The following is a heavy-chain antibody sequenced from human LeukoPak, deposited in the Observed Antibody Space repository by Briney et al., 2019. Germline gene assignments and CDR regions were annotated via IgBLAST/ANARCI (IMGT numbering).Heavy chain of an antibody. J-gene: IGHJ4*02. D-gene: IGHD5-18*01. CDR2: ISSSGSTI. CDR1: GFTFSDYY. CDR3: ARDVLRGYSCGLDS. V-gene: IGHV3-11*04. Sequence: GGSLRLSCAASGFTFSDYYMSWIRQAPGKGLEWVSYISSSGSTIYYADSVKGRFTISRDNAKNSLYLQMNSLRAEDTAVYYCARDVLRGYSCGLDSWGQGTLVTVSS.